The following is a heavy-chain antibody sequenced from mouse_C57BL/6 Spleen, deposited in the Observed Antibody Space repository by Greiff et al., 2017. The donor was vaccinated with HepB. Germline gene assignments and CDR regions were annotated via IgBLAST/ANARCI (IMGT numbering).Heavy chain of an antibody. V-gene: IGHV1-72*01. CDR3: ARATVVATD. CDR2: IDPNSGGT. Sequence: QLKQPGAELVKPGAPVKLPCKASGYTFTSYWMHWVKQRPGRGLEWIGRIDPNSGGTKDNEKFKSKATLTVDKPSSTAYMQLSSLTSEDSAVYYCARATVVATDWGQGTTLTVSS. CDR1: GYTFTSYW. J-gene: IGHJ2*01. D-gene: IGHD1-1*01.